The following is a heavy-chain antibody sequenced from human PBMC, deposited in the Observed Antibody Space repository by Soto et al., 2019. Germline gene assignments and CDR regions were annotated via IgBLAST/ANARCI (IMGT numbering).Heavy chain of an antibody. Sequence: GGSLRLSCAASGFTFSSYAMSWVRQAPGKGLEWVSAISGRGGSTYYADSVKGRFTISRDNSKNTLYLQMNSLRAEDTAVYYCAKDGDYYDSSGYYPLFDYWGQGTLVTVSS. CDR1: GFTFSSYA. D-gene: IGHD3-22*01. V-gene: IGHV3-23*01. J-gene: IGHJ4*02. CDR2: ISGRGGST. CDR3: AKDGDYYDSSGYYPLFDY.